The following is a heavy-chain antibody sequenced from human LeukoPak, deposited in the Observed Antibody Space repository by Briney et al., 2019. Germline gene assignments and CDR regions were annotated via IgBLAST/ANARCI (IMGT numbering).Heavy chain of an antibody. J-gene: IGHJ4*02. V-gene: IGHV1-69*13. CDR2: IIPIFGTA. CDR3: ARGWDSSGQIPFFY. CDR1: GGTFNNYD. D-gene: IGHD3-22*01. Sequence: SVKVSCKASGGTFNNYDISWVRQAPRQGLEWMGGIIPIFGTANYAQKFQGRATITADASTSTAYMELCSLRSEDTAVYYCARGWDSSGQIPFFYWGQGTLVTVSS.